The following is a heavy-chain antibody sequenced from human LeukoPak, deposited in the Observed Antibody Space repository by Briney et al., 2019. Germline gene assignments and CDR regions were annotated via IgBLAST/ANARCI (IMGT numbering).Heavy chain of an antibody. CDR3: ARLLFRDGYNEGDNWFDP. J-gene: IGHJ5*02. V-gene: IGHV4-59*08. Sequence: SETLSLTCTVSGGPISSYYGSWLRQPPGKGLEWIGYIYYSGSTNYNPSLKSRVTISVDTSKNQFSLNLSSVTAADTAVYYCARLLFRDGYNEGDNWFDPWGQGTLVTVSS. CDR1: GGPISSYY. D-gene: IGHD5-24*01. CDR2: IYYSGST.